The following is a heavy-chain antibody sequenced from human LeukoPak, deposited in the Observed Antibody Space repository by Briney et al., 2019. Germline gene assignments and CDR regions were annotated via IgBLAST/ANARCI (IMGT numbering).Heavy chain of an antibody. CDR1: GFTFSSYS. CDR3: ASHSLRLADY. Sequence: PGGSLRLSCAASGFTFSSYSMNWVRQAPGKGLEWVSYITASGNTIYYADSVKGRFTISRDNAKNSLYLQMNSLRAEDTAVYYCASHSLRLADYWGQGTLVTVSS. J-gene: IGHJ4*02. D-gene: IGHD2-15*01. CDR2: ITASGNTI. V-gene: IGHV3-48*04.